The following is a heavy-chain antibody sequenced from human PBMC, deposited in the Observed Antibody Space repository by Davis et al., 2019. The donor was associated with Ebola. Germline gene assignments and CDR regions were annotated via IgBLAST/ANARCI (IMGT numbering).Heavy chain of an antibody. Sequence: ASVKVSCKASGYTFTDFAINWLRQAPGQRFQWLGWITTNTANPTYARGFSERFVFSLDTSVNTAFLEISNVRAEDTGIYYCARGMGELALNWGQGTLVTVSS. CDR1: GYTFTDFA. D-gene: IGHD3-16*01. V-gene: IGHV7-4-1*02. CDR2: ITTNTANP. CDR3: ARGMGELALN. J-gene: IGHJ4*02.